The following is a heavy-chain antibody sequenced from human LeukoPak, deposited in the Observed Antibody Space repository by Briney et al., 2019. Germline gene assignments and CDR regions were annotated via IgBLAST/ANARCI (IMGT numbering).Heavy chain of an antibody. V-gene: IGHV3-48*04. Sequence: GGSLRLSCTASGFPFSDYSMNWVRQAPGKGLEWISYIGISSGNTKYADSVKGRFTISADNAKSSLYLQMNSLRVEDTAVYYCARDHNYAFDNWGQGTLVSVPS. D-gene: IGHD1-1*01. CDR1: GFPFSDYS. CDR2: IGISSGNT. CDR3: ARDHNYAFDN. J-gene: IGHJ4*02.